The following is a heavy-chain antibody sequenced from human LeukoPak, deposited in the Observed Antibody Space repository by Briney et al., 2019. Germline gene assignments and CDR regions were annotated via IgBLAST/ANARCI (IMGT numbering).Heavy chain of an antibody. D-gene: IGHD5-24*01. V-gene: IGHV4-34*01. J-gene: IGHJ5*02. CDR3: ARGAMATTGVGFDP. CDR1: GESFSGYY. CDR2: INHSGST. Sequence: SETLSLTCAVYGESFSGYYWSWIRQPPGKGLEWIGEINHSGSTNYNPSLKSRVTISVDRSKNQFSLKLSSVTAADTAVYYCARGAMATTGVGFDPWGQGTLVTVSS.